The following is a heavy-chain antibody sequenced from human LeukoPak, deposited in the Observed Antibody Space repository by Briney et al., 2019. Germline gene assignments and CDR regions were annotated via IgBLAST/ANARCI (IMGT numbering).Heavy chain of an antibody. D-gene: IGHD6-13*01. Sequence: GGSLRLSCAASGFTFGSCWMNWVRQTPGKGLEWVSVMYTGGTPYYADSVKGRFTISRDISKNTLYLQMTSLRAEDTAVYYCARGAATGPTLGFDYWGQGTLVTVSS. CDR3: ARGAATGPTLGFDY. V-gene: IGHV3-53*01. J-gene: IGHJ4*02. CDR2: MYTGGTP. CDR1: GFTFGSCW.